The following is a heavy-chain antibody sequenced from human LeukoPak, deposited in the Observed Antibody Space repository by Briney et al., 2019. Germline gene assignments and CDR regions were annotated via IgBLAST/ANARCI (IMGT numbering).Heavy chain of an antibody. CDR2: IKEDGSKT. J-gene: IGHJ5*01. CDR1: SFTFSSYR. V-gene: IGHV3-7*03. CDR3: ARGTYHNWFDC. D-gene: IGHD3-10*01. Sequence: PGRSLRLSCAASSFTFSSYRMTWVRQAPGKGLEWVANIKEDGSKTFYVDSVKGRFTISRDNAKNSLYLQMNSLRAEDTAFYYCARGTYHNWFDCWGQGTLVTVSS.